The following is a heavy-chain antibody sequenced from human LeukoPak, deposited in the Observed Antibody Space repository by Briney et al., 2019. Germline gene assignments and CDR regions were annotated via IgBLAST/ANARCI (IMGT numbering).Heavy chain of an antibody. CDR1: GYTFTSYG. Sequence: ASVKVSCKASGYTFTSYGISWVRQAPGQGLEWMGWVSAYNGNTNSAQKVQGRVTLTTDTSTSTAYMELRSLRSDDTAVYYCARQVDTSMALPDYWGQGTLVTVSS. V-gene: IGHV1-18*01. D-gene: IGHD5-18*01. J-gene: IGHJ4*02. CDR2: VSAYNGNT. CDR3: ARQVDTSMALPDY.